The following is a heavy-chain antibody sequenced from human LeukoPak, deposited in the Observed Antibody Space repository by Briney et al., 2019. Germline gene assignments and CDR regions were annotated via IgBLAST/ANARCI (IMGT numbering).Heavy chain of an antibody. CDR3: ARYSSSSPYYFDY. CDR2: INHSGST. J-gene: IGHJ4*02. CDR1: GGSFSGYY. V-gene: IGHV4-34*01. Sequence: PSETLSLTCAVYGGSFSGYYWSLIRQPPGKGLEWIGEINHSGSTNYNPSLKSRVTISVDTSKNQFSLKLSSVTAADTAVYYCARYSSSSPYYFDYWGQGTLVTVSS. D-gene: IGHD6-6*01.